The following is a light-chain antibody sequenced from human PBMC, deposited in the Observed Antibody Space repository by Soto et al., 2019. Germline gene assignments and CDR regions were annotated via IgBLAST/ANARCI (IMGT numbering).Light chain of an antibody. CDR1: QSVGTY. CDR3: QHRSIWPVP. V-gene: IGKV3-11*01. J-gene: IGKJ5*01. Sequence: EIVLTQSPCTLSFSPWERSTLSFRASQSVGTYLAWYQQKPGQSPRLLMFDVSNRATGIPARFSGSGSGTDFTLTISSLEPEDFGVYYCQHRSIWPVPFGQGTRLEIK. CDR2: DVS.